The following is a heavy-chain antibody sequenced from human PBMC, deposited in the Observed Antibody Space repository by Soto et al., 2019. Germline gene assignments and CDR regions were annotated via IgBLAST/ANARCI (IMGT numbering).Heavy chain of an antibody. D-gene: IGHD3-9*01. J-gene: IGHJ6*02. CDR3: ARDGYPKLRYFDWLSNNYYYRMDV. V-gene: IGHV1-2*02. CDR1: GYTFTGYY. CDR2: INPNSGGT. Sequence: ASVKVSCKASGYTFTGYYMHWVRQAPGQGLEWMGWINPNSGGTNYAQKFQGRVTMTRDTSISTAYMELSRLRSDDTAVYYCARDGYPKLRYFDWLSNNYYYRMDVWGQGTTVTVSS.